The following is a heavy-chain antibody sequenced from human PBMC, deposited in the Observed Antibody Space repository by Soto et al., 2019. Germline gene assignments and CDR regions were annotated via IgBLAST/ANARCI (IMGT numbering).Heavy chain of an antibody. V-gene: IGHV1-18*01. CDR2: ISAYNGNT. CDR1: GYTFTSYG. D-gene: IGHD6-19*01. J-gene: IGHJ6*02. CDR3: ARDTRAVAGQYYYYGMDV. Sequence: ASVKVSCKDSGYTFTSYGISWVRQAPGQGLEWMGWISAYNGNTNYAQKLQGRVTMTTDTSTSTAYMELRSLRSDDTAVYYCARDTRAVAGQYYYYGMDVWGQGTTVTVSS.